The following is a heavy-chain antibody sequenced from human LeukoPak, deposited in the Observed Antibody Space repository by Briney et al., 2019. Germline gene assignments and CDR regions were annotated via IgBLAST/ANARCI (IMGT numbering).Heavy chain of an antibody. D-gene: IGHD5/OR15-5a*01. CDR1: EPTFNNYA. CDR3: ARALRAAHRPVYTYYYMDV. V-gene: IGHV3-23*01. CDR2: ISGSGDTT. Sequence: SGGSLRLSCAASEPTFNNYAMTWVRQAPGKGLEWVSTISGSGDTTYYADSVTGRFTISRDNSKGTVFLQMNSLRADDTAVYYCARALRAAHRPVYTYYYMDVWGKGTPVTVSS. J-gene: IGHJ6*03.